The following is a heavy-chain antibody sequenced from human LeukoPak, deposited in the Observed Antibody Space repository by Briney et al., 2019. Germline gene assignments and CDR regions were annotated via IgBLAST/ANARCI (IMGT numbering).Heavy chain of an antibody. CDR1: GGSISSGDYY. CDR2: IYYSGST. CDR3: AGSPKWESNFDY. Sequence: SETLSLTCTVSGGSISSGDYYWSWIRQPPGKGLEWIGYIYYSGSTYYNPSLESRVTISVDTSKNQFSLKLSSVTAADTAVYYCAGSPKWESNFDYWGQGTLVTVSS. D-gene: IGHD1-26*01. V-gene: IGHV4-30-4*08. J-gene: IGHJ4*02.